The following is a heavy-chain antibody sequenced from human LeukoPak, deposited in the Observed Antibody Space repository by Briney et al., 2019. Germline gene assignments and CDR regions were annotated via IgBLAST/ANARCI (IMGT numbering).Heavy chain of an antibody. J-gene: IGHJ5*02. CDR2: ISSSGSTI. CDR3: ARDLIVVVPAAMPAGVFDP. D-gene: IGHD2-2*01. Sequence: PGGSLRLSCAASGFTFSSYEMNWVRQAPGKGLEWVSYISSSGSTIYYADSVKGRFTISRDNAKNSLYLQMNSPRAEDTAVHYCARDLIVVVPAAMPAGVFDPWGQGTLVTVSS. V-gene: IGHV3-48*03. CDR1: GFTFSSYE.